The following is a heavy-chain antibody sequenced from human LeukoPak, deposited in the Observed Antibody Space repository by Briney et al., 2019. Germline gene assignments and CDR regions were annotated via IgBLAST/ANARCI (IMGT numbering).Heavy chain of an antibody. CDR3: ARLELAYCGGDCYSLDY. CDR1: GYSFTSYW. D-gene: IGHD2-21*02. J-gene: IGHJ4*02. V-gene: IGHV5-10-1*01. Sequence: RGEPLRNSCKGSGYSFTSYWISLVRQMPGKGLEWMGRIDPSDSYTNYSPSFQGHVTISADKSISTAYLQWSSLKASDTAMYYCARLELAYCGGDCYSLDYWGQGTLVTVSS. CDR2: IDPSDSYT.